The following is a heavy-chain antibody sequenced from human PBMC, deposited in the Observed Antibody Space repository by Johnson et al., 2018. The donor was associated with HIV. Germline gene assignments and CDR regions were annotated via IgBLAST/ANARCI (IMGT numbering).Heavy chain of an antibody. D-gene: IGHD3-3*01. J-gene: IGHJ3*02. CDR3: ARLYYNFWSGYSSSGWSHAFDI. Sequence: QVQLVESGGGMVRPGGSLRLSCAASGFTFSSYAMHWFRQAPGKGLEWVAVISYDGSNKYYADSVKGRFTISGDNSKNTLYLQINSRGAEDTAVYYCARLYYNFWSGYSSSGWSHAFDIWGQGTMVTVSS. CDR2: ISYDGSNK. CDR1: GFTFSSYA. V-gene: IGHV3-30-3*01.